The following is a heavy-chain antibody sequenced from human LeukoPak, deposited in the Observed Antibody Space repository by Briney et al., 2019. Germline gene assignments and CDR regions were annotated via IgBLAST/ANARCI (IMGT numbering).Heavy chain of an antibody. V-gene: IGHV1-18*01. CDR1: GYTFTSYG. D-gene: IGHD3-9*01. J-gene: IGHJ4*02. Sequence: GASVKVSCKASGYTFTSYGISWVRQAPGQGLEWMGWISAYNGNTNYAQKLQGRVTMTTDTSTSTAYMELRSLRSDDTAVYYCARGALRYDILTGYYIIEVGYFDYWGQGTLVTVSS. CDR3: ARGALRYDILTGYYIIEVGYFDY. CDR2: ISAYNGNT.